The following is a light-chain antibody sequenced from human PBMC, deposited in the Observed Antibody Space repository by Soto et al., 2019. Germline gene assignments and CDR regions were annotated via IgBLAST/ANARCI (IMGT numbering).Light chain of an antibody. CDR2: KAS. CDR1: QTISIW. Sequence: DIKMTQSPSTLSASVGDRVTITCRASQTISIWLAWYQQKPGKAPHLLIYKASTLESGVPSRFSGSGSGTEFTLTISSLQPEDFATYYCQQYNSYSTFGQGTKVEV. CDR3: QQYNSYST. J-gene: IGKJ1*01. V-gene: IGKV1-5*03.